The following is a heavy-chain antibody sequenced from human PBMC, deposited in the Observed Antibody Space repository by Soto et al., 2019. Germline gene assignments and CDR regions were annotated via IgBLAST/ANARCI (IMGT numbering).Heavy chain of an antibody. Sequence: QVQLQESGPGLVKPSQTLSLTCTVSGGSISSGGYYWSWIRQHPGKGLEWIGYIYYSGSTYYNPSLKSRVTISVDPSKNQFPLKLSSVTAADTAVYYCAREVTTVHWFAPWGQGTLVTVSS. D-gene: IGHD4-17*01. CDR3: AREVTTVHWFAP. J-gene: IGHJ5*02. CDR2: IYYSGST. V-gene: IGHV4-31*03. CDR1: GGSISSGGYY.